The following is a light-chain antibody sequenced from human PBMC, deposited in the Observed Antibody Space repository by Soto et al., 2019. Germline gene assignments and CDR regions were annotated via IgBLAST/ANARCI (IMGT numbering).Light chain of an antibody. J-gene: IGLJ2*01. Sequence: QAVVTQPASVSGSPGQSITISCTGTSNDIGSYNLVSWYQQHPGNAPKLILYEVDKRPSGVSSRFSASKSGNTAFLTVSGLQTDDEAHYHCCSYAGTNTLIFGGGTKVTVL. CDR1: SNDIGSYNL. CDR2: EVD. V-gene: IGLV2-23*02. CDR3: CSYAGTNTLI.